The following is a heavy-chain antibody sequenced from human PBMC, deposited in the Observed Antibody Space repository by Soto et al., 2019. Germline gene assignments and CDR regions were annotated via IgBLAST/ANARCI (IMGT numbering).Heavy chain of an antibody. Sequence: PSETLSLTCAVYGGSFSGYYWSWIRQPPGKGLEWIGEINHSGSTNYNPPLKSRVTISVDTSKNQFSLKLSSVTAADTAVYYCARGRGYSYGLRRYYGMDVWGQGTTVTVSS. D-gene: IGHD5-18*01. J-gene: IGHJ6*02. CDR3: ARGRGYSYGLRRYYGMDV. V-gene: IGHV4-34*01. CDR1: GGSFSGYY. CDR2: INHSGST.